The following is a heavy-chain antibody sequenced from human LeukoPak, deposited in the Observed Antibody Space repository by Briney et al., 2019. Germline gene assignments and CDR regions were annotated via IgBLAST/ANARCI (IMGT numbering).Heavy chain of an antibody. V-gene: IGHV3-7*01. D-gene: IGHD3-16*01. Sequence: TGGSLRLSCAASGFTFSSYWMSWVRQAPGKGLEWVANIKQDGSEKYYVDSVKGRFTISRDNAKNSLYLQMNSLRAEDTAIYYCARDLSFGQDVLDYWGQGTLVTVSS. CDR1: GFTFSSYW. CDR2: IKQDGSEK. CDR3: ARDLSFGQDVLDY. J-gene: IGHJ4*02.